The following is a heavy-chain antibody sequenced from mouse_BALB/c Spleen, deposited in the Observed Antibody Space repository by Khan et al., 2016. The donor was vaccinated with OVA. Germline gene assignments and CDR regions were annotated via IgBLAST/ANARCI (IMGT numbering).Heavy chain of an antibody. V-gene: IGHV9-4*02. CDR2: INTHSGVP. CDR1: GYTFTNAG. D-gene: IGHD2-12*01. Sequence: QIQLVQSGPELKRPGETVRISCKASGYTFTNAGMQWVQKMPGKGLKWIGWINTHSGVPKYAEAFKGRFAFSLDTSATTAYLQITNLKNEDTATYVCAGGGAAYYKSDGGAMDYWGQGTSVTVSS. J-gene: IGHJ4*01. CDR3: AGGGAAYYKSDGGAMDY.